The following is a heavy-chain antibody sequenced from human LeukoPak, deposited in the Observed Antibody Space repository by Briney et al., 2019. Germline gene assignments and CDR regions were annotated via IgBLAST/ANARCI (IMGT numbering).Heavy chain of an antibody. CDR2: IYYSGST. D-gene: IGHD5-18*01. V-gene: IGHV4-59*01. CDR3: ARDLGYSYGSWIDY. J-gene: IGHJ4*02. CDR1: GGSISSYY. Sequence: SETLSLTCTVSGGSISSYYWSWIRQPPGKGLEWIGYIYYSGSTNYNPSLKSRVTISVDTSKNQFSLKLSSVTAADTAVYCARDLGYSYGSWIDYWGQGTLVTVSS.